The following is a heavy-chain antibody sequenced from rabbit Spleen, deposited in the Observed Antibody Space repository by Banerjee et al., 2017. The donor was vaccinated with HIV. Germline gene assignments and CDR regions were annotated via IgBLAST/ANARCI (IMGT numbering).Heavy chain of an antibody. J-gene: IGHJ6*01. D-gene: IGHD8-1*01. CDR1: GVSFTGDSFSGDSY. CDR2: IDSGSSGFT. CDR3: ARDTGSSFSSYGMDL. V-gene: IGHV1S40*01. Sequence: QSLEESGGDLVKPGASLTLTCTASGVSFTGDSFSGDSYMCWVRQAPGKGLEWIVCIDSGSSGFTYFASWAKGRFTISKTSSTTVTLQMTSLTAADTATYFCARDTGSSFSSYGMDLWAQGPSSPS.